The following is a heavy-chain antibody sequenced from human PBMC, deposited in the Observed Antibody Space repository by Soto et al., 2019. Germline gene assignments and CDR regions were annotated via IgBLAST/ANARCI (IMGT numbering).Heavy chain of an antibody. CDR3: ARDYYSESRPRPSNYYYYYGMDV. CDR1: GFTFSSYA. D-gene: IGHD3-10*01. V-gene: IGHV3-30-3*01. CDR2: ISYDGSNK. J-gene: IGHJ6*02. Sequence: AGGSLRLSCAASGFTFSSYAMHWVRQAPGKGLEWVAVISYDGSNKYYADSVKGRFTISRDNSKNTLYLQMNSLRAEDTAVYYCARDYYSESRPRPSNYYYYYGMDVWGQGTTVTVSS.